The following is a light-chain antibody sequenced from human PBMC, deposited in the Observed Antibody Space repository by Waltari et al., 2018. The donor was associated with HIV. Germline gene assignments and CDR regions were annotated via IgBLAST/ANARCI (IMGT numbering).Light chain of an antibody. J-gene: IGLJ2*01. CDR3: CSYANSDTWI. CDR1: SGGVGGFIL. V-gene: IGLV2-23*02. Sequence: QPALTQPASVSGSPGQSITLSCAGISGGVGGFILVSWYQQHPGKAPKLVIYDVTNRPSGVSDRFSGSNSGNTASLTISGLQAADEADYYCCSYANSDTWIFGGGTRLTVL. CDR2: DVT.